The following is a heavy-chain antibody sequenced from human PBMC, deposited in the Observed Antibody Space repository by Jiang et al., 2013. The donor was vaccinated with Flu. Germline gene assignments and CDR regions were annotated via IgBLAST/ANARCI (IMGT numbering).Heavy chain of an antibody. Sequence: VQLLESGGGLVQPGGSLRLSCAASGLTFSNYAMSWVRQAPGKGLEWVSAISGSGGNTYYADSVKGRFTISRDNSKNTVYLQMNSLGAEDTAVYYCAKVKEPRYSNFYQNCFDPWGQGTLVTVSS. CDR3: AKVKEPRYSNFYQNCFDP. CDR1: GLTFSNYA. D-gene: IGHD4-11*01. CDR2: ISGSGGNT. J-gene: IGHJ5*02. V-gene: IGHV3-23*01.